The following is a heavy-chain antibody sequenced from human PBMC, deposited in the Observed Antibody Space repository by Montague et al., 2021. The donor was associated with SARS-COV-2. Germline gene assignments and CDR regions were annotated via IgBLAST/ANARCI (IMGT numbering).Heavy chain of an antibody. J-gene: IGHJ6*02. CDR3: ARRLPVTTLFYYFGMDV. Sequence: SESLSLTCAVYGGSFSGNYWSWIRQPPGKGLEWIGEINHYGSTNYNPSLKSRVTMSVDTSKNQFSLKLSSVTAADTAVYYCARRLPVTTLFYYFGMDVWGQGTTVTVSS. D-gene: IGHD4-11*01. V-gene: IGHV4-34*01. CDR1: GGSFSGNY. CDR2: INHYGST.